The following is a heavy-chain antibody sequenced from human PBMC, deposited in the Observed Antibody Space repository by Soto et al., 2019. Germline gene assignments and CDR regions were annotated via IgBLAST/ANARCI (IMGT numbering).Heavy chain of an antibody. CDR3: AREFSRALDY. CDR1: GFTFTSHW. J-gene: IGHJ4*02. Sequence: GGSLRLSCAASGFTFTSHWMHWVRQAPGKGLVWVSRINTDGSATNCADSVKGRFTISRDNANNTLYLQVNSLRAEDTAVYYCAREFSRALDYWGQGTLVTVSS. CDR2: INTDGSAT. V-gene: IGHV3-74*01.